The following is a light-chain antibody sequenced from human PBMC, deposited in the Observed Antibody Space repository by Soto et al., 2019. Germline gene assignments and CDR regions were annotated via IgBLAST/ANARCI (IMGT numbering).Light chain of an antibody. Sequence: DIVLTQSPGTLSLSPGERATLSCRTSQTVSSAYLAWYKQKPGQAPRLLIYGASSRATGIPDRFSGSGSGTDFTLTISRPEPEDSAVYYCQQYGSSPLYSFGQGTKVDIK. J-gene: IGKJ2*01. V-gene: IGKV3-20*01. CDR2: GAS. CDR3: QQYGSSPLYS. CDR1: QTVSSAY.